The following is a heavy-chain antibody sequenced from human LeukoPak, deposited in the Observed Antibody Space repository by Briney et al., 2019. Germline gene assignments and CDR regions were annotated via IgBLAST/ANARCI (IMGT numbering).Heavy chain of an antibody. Sequence: ASVKVSCKTSGYRFSDYYMHWVRQAPGQGLEWMGWINPNSGGANYAQKFQGRVTMTRDTSISTAYMELSRLRSDDTAVYYCASTVVTPGFDYWGQGTLVTVSS. CDR1: GYRFSDYY. CDR2: INPNSGGA. D-gene: IGHD4-23*01. CDR3: ASTVVTPGFDY. J-gene: IGHJ4*02. V-gene: IGHV1-2*02.